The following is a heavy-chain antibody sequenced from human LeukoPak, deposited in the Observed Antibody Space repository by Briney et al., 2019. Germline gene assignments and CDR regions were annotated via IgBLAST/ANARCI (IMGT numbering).Heavy chain of an antibody. CDR1: GFIFRNYG. CDR2: ISGSGGST. Sequence: GGSLRLSCAASGFIFRNYGMSWVRQAPGKGLEWVSAISGSGGSTYYADSVKGRFTISRDNSRNTLYLHMNSPRADDTAVYYCAKPWREDGDYWSFNYWGQGTRVIVSS. J-gene: IGHJ4*02. V-gene: IGHV3-23*01. CDR3: AKPWREDGDYWSFNY. D-gene: IGHD4-17*01.